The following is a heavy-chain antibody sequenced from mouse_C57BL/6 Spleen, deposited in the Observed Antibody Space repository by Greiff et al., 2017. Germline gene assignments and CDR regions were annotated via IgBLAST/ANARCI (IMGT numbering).Heavy chain of an antibody. J-gene: IGHJ1*03. CDR2: IDPSDSYT. V-gene: IGHV1-59*01. Sequence: QVQLQQPGAELVRPGTSVKLSCKASGYTFTSYWMHWVKQRPGQGLEWIGVIDPSDSYTNYNQKFKGKATLTVDTSSSAAYMRLSSLTSEDSAVYCCARQIYDGYYWYFDVRGTGTTVTVSS. CDR3: ARQIYDGYYWYFDV. CDR1: GYTFTSYW. D-gene: IGHD2-3*01.